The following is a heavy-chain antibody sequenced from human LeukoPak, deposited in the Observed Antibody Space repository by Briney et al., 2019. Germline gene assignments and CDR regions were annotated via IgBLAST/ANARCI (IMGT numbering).Heavy chain of an antibody. CDR3: ARGGDGYNSEAFDI. J-gene: IGHJ3*02. D-gene: IGHD5-24*01. Sequence: ASVKVSCKASGGTFSSYTISWVRQAPGQGLECMGRIIPILGIANYAQKFQGRVTITADKSTSTAYMELSSLRPEDTAVYYCARGGDGYNSEAFDIWGQGTMVTVSS. CDR1: GGTFSSYT. CDR2: IIPILGIA. V-gene: IGHV1-69*02.